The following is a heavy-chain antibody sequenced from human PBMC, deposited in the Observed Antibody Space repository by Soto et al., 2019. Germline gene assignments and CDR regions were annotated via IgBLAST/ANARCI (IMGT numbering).Heavy chain of an antibody. CDR3: ARRPRCIPYFDH. D-gene: IGHD2-15*01. V-gene: IGHV5-51*01. CDR1: GYTFSKFW. J-gene: IGHJ4*02. Sequence: PGESLKISCQCSGYTFSKFWVGWVRQLPGQGLEWMGIIYPGDHETRYSPSFHGKVTISAEKTINTAYLQWNSLEASDNAFYFCARRPRCIPYFDHLGQGALVAASS. CDR2: IYPGDHET.